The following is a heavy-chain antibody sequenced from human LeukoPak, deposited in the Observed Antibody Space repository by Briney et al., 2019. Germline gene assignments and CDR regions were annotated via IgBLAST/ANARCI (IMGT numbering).Heavy chain of an antibody. D-gene: IGHD1-26*01. CDR1: GGSVSSGSYY. Sequence: SETLFLTCTVSGGSVSSGSYYWSWIRQPPGKGLEWIGYIYYSGSTNYNPSLKSRVTISVDTSKNQFSLKLSSVTAADTAVYYCARRALYSGSYPFDYWGQGTLVTVSS. V-gene: IGHV4-61*01. CDR3: ARRALYSGSYPFDY. J-gene: IGHJ4*02. CDR2: IYYSGST.